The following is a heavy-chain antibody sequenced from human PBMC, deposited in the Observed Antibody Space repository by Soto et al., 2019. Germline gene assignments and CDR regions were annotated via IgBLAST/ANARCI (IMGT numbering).Heavy chain of an antibody. CDR3: ARDRYYYDRGYYFDY. D-gene: IGHD3-22*01. CDR1: GFTFSSYA. V-gene: IGHV3-30-3*01. Sequence: QPGGSLRLSCAASGFTFSSYAMHWVRQAPGKGLEWVAVISYDGSNKYYADSVKGRFTISRDNSKNTLYLQMNSLRAEDTAVYYCARDRYYYDRGYYFDYWGQGTLVTVSS. J-gene: IGHJ4*02. CDR2: ISYDGSNK.